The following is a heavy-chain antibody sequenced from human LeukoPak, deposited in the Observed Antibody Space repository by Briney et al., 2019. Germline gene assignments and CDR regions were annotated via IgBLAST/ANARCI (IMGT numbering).Heavy chain of an antibody. CDR1: GGSISSYY. CDR2: ISYSGST. V-gene: IGHV4-59*01. D-gene: IGHD3-16*01. CDR3: ARGGGRHDY. J-gene: IGHJ4*02. Sequence: SETLSLTCTVSGGSISSYYWSWIRRPPGKGLEWMGYISYSGSTKYNPSLKSRVTISVDTSKNQFSLKLSSVTAADTAVYYCARGGGRHDYWGQGTLVTVSS.